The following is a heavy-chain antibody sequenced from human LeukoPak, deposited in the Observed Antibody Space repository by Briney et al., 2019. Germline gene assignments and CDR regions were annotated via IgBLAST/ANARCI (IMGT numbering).Heavy chain of an antibody. D-gene: IGHD4-11*01. Sequence: ASVKVSCKASGYTFTTYYMHCVRQAPGQGLEWMGIIYPSGGSTTYAQRFQGRVTMTRDTSTSIVYMELSSLRSEDTAVYYCARVGGGYSNYYFDYWGQGTLVTVSS. V-gene: IGHV1-46*01. CDR2: IYPSGGST. CDR3: ARVGGGYSNYYFDY. CDR1: GYTFTTYY. J-gene: IGHJ4*02.